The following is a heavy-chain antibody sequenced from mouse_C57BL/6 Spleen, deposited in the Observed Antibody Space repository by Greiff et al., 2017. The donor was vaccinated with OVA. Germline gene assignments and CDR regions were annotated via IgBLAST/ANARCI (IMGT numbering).Heavy chain of an antibody. V-gene: IGHV2-5*01. CDR1: GFSLTSYG. J-gene: IGHJ4*01. CDR3: AKKGYDYDEAGAMDY. Sequence: VQLQESGPGLVQPSQSLSITCTVSGFSLTSYGVHWVRQSPGKGLEWLGVIWRGGSTDYNAAFMSRLSITKDNSKSQVFFKMNSLQADDTAIYYCAKKGYDYDEAGAMDYWGQGTSVTVSS. D-gene: IGHD2-4*01. CDR2: IWRGGST.